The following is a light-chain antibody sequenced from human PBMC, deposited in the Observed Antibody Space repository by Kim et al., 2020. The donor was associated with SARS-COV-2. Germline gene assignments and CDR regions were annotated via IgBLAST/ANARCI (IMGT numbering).Light chain of an antibody. V-gene: IGLV2-14*01. CDR3: SSYTSSRRV. J-gene: IGLJ3*02. CDR1: SSDVGGYNY. CDR2: DVS. Sequence: QSALTQPASVSGSPGQSITISCTGTSSDVGGYNYVSWYQQHPGKAPKLMIYDVSKRPSGVSNRFSGSKSGNTASLTISGLQAEDEADYYCSSYTSSRRVFGGGTKVTVL.